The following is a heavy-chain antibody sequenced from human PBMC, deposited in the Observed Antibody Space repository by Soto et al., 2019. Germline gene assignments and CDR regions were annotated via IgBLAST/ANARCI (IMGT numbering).Heavy chain of an antibody. D-gene: IGHD2-21*01. CDR2: IPNSGIS. J-gene: IGHJ4*02. Sequence: ASETLSLTCAVSGDSVTSVNYFWTWIRQPPGGGLEWIGYIPNSGISKYNPSLKSRVAMSQDTSKNQFSLNLHSVAAADTAVYFCARGDGNSYYAYHFDTWGQGALVTVSS. V-gene: IGHV4-61*01. CDR3: ARGDGNSYYAYHFDT. CDR1: GDSVTSVNYF.